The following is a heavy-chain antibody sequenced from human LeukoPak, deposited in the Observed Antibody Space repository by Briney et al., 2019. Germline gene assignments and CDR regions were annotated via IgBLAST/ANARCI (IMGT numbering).Heavy chain of an antibody. CDR2: IVGSSST. Sequence: GGSLRLSCAASGFTFSNFAMTWVRQAPGKGLEWVSSIVGSSSTYYADSLKGRFTISRDNAENSLYLQMNSLRAEDTAAYYCARIGAGSSRDYWGQGTLVTVSS. CDR1: GFTFSNFA. V-gene: IGHV3-21*01. CDR3: ARIGAGSSRDY. D-gene: IGHD6-13*01. J-gene: IGHJ4*02.